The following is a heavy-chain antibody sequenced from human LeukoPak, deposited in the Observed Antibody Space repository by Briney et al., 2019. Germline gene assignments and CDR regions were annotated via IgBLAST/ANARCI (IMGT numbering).Heavy chain of an antibody. D-gene: IGHD3-22*01. Sequence: SETLSLTCAVSSDSISSDSYSWSWIRQPPGKGLEWIGDIYHSGSTNYNPSLKSRVTISVDTSKNQFSLKLSSVTAADTAVYYCARGVADDSSGYYSLYYFDYWGQGTLVTVSS. V-gene: IGHV4-30-2*01. CDR3: ARGVADDSSGYYSLYYFDY. CDR1: SDSISSDSYS. J-gene: IGHJ4*02. CDR2: IYHSGST.